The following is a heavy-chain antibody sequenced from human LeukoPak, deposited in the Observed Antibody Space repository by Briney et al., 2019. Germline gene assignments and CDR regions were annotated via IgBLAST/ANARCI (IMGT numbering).Heavy chain of an antibody. Sequence: PGGSLRLSCAASGFTFSSYGMHWVRQAPGKGLEWVAVISYDGSNKYYADSVKGRFTISRDNSKNTLYLQMNSLRAEDTAVYYCAKVSAMIVGFFDYWGQGTLVTVSS. D-gene: IGHD3-22*01. V-gene: IGHV3-30*18. CDR3: AKVSAMIVGFFDY. CDR1: GFTFSSYG. J-gene: IGHJ4*02. CDR2: ISYDGSNK.